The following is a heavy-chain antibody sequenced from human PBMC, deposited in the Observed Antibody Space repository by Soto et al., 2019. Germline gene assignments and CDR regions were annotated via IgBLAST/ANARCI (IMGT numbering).Heavy chain of an antibody. Sequence: QVQLVESGGGVVQPGRSLRLSCAASGFTFSSYAMHWVRQAPGKGLEWVAVISYDGSNKYYADSVKGRFTISRDNSKNTLYLQMNSLRAEDTAVYYCAREPRSVGGCGQGTLVTVSS. V-gene: IGHV3-30-3*01. CDR1: GFTFSSYA. CDR2: ISYDGSNK. D-gene: IGHD3-16*01. J-gene: IGHJ4*02. CDR3: AREPRSVGG.